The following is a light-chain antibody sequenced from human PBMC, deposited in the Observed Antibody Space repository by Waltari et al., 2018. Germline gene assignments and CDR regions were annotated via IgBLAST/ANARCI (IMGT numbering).Light chain of an antibody. V-gene: IGLV1-47*01. CDR3: AAWDDSLSRLV. CDR1: SSNIGTNF. CDR2: KDN. Sequence: QSVLTQPPSTSGTPGQRVTIPCSGSSSNIGTNFVYWYQQLPGTAPKLLIFKDNMRPSGVPDRFSDSRSGTSASLAISGLRSEDDADYYCAAWDDSLSRLVFGGGTKLTVL. J-gene: IGLJ3*02.